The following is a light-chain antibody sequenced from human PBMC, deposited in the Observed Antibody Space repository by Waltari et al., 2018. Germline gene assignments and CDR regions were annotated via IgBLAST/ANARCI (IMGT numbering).Light chain of an antibody. CDR1: SLRTSY. Sequence: SSALTQPPAVSVALGPTVRITCQGASLRTSYARWYQQKSGQAPILVLFGKNKRPSGIPDRFSGYNSETTTSLTITGAQAEDEADYYCSSRDSSASHVLFAGGTKLTVL. V-gene: IGLV3-19*01. CDR2: GKN. J-gene: IGLJ2*01. CDR3: SSRDSSASHVL.